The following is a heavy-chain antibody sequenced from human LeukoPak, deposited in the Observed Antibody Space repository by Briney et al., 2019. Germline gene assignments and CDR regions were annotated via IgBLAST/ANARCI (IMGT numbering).Heavy chain of an antibody. J-gene: IGHJ3*02. CDR3: ARVRCSTSCYMDAFDI. Sequence: GASVKVSCKASGGTFSSYAISWVRQAPGQGLEWMGGIIPIFGTANYAQKFQGRVTITTDESTSTAYMELSSLRSEDTAVYYCARVRCSTSCYMDAFDIWGQGTMVTVSS. V-gene: IGHV1-69*05. D-gene: IGHD2-2*02. CDR2: IIPIFGTA. CDR1: GGTFSSYA.